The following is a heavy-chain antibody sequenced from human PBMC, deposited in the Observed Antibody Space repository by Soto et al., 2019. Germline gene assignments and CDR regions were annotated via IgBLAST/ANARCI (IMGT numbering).Heavy chain of an antibody. CDR3: ERGDREDIAVVIGVRPGEYGVDV. D-gene: IGHD2-15*01. J-gene: IGHJ6*02. V-gene: IGHV3-30-3*01. CDR2: ISYDGGNK. CDR1: GFTFRNYA. Sequence: QVQLVESGGGVVQPGRSLRLSCAASGFTFRNYAMHWVRQAPGKGLECVAVISYDGGNKFYRDYVKGRFTISRDNSKNTLYLQINRLRYEDTAVYYCERGDREDIAVVIGVRPGEYGVDVWGQGTTVTVSS.